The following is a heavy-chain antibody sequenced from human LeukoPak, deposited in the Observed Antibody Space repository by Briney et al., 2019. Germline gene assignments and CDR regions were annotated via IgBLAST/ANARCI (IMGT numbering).Heavy chain of an antibody. D-gene: IGHD2-21*01. J-gene: IGHJ3*02. V-gene: IGHV1-2*02. CDR3: ARGASHGDAFDI. CDR2: INPNSGGT. CDR1: GYTFTGYY. Sequence: ASVKISCKASGYTFTGYYMHWVRQAPGQGLEWMGWINPNSGGTNYAQKFQGRVTMTRDTSISTAYMELSRLRSDDTAVYYCARGASHGDAFDIWGQGTMVTVSS.